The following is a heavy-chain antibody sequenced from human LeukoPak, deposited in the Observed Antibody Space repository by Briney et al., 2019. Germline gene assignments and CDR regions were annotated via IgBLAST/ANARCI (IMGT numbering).Heavy chain of an antibody. CDR2: INHSGST. D-gene: IGHD3-10*01. Sequence: SETLSLTCAAYGGSFSGYYWSWIRQPPGKGLEWIGEINHSGSTNYNQSLKSRVTISVDTSKNQFSLKLSSVTAADTAVYYCARGSPYGRNWFDPWGQGTLVTVSS. CDR1: GGSFSGYY. J-gene: IGHJ5*02. V-gene: IGHV4-34*01. CDR3: ARGSPYGRNWFDP.